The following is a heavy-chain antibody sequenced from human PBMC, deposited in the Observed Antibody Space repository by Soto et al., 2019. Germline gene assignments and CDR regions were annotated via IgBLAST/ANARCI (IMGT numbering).Heavy chain of an antibody. V-gene: IGHV3-66*01. J-gene: IGHJ3*02. CDR1: GFTVSSNY. CDR2: IYGGGST. Sequence: GGSLRLSCAASGFTVSSNYMSWVRQAPGKGLEWVSVIYGGGSTYYADSVKGRFTISRDNSKNTLYLQMNSLRAEDTAVYYCARAGYSYGTGASDIWGQGTMVTVSS. D-gene: IGHD5-18*01. CDR3: ARAGYSYGTGASDI.